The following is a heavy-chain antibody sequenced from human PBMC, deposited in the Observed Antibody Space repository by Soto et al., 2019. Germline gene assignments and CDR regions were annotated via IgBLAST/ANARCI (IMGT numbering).Heavy chain of an antibody. J-gene: IGHJ5*02. CDR1: GYSFTSYG. D-gene: IGHD3-3*01. V-gene: IGHV1-18*01. CDR3: ARDFGSDLSLPGVVFGS. CDR2: ISAYNGNT. Sequence: ASVKVSCKASGYSFTSYGITWVRQAPGQGLEWMGWISAYNGNTYYAQNLQDRVTLTTDTSTYTAYMELRSLQSDETAVYYCARDFGSDLSLPGVVFGSWGQGALVPVS.